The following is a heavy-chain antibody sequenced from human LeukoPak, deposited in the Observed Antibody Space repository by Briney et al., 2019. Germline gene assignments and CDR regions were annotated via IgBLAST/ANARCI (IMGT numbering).Heavy chain of an antibody. CDR1: GGSISSSSYY. CDR2: MYYSGST. Sequence: SETLSLTCTVSGGSISSSSYYWGWIRQPPGKGLEWIGSMYYSGSTYYNPSLKSRVTISVDTSKNQFSLKVSSVTAADTPVCYCARDAGNPAFFDYWGQGTLITVSS. D-gene: IGHD1-14*01. CDR3: ARDAGNPAFFDY. V-gene: IGHV4-39*01. J-gene: IGHJ4*02.